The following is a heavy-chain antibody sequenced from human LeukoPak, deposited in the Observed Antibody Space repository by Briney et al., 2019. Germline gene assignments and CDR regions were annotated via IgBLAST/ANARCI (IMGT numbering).Heavy chain of an antibody. Sequence: SETLSLTCAVYGGSFSGYYWSWIRQPPGKGLEWIGEINHSGSTNYNPSLKSRVTISVDTSKNQFSLKLNSVTAADTAVYYCARGIVVMVYATFDYWGQGTLVTVSS. J-gene: IGHJ4*02. CDR3: ARGIVVMVYATFDY. V-gene: IGHV4-34*01. CDR1: GGSFSGYY. CDR2: INHSGST. D-gene: IGHD2-8*01.